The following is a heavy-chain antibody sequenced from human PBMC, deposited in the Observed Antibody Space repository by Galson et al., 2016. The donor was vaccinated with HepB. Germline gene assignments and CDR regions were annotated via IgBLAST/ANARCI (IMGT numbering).Heavy chain of an antibody. D-gene: IGHD2-8*01. J-gene: IGHJ4*02. CDR1: GFAFSSYS. CDR2: IRSTSSTQ. Sequence: SLRLSCAASGFAFSSYSMNWVRQAPGKRLERVSYIRSTSSTQYYADAVNGRFTISRDNVQNSLYLHMNSVRAEDTAVYYCARDCDYICYTEASGFDFWGQGTLVTVSS. CDR3: ARDCDYICYTEASGFDF. V-gene: IGHV3-48*01.